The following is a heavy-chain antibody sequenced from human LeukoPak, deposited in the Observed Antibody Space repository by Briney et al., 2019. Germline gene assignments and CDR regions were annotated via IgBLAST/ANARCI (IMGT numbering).Heavy chain of an antibody. D-gene: IGHD6-19*01. Sequence: GASVKVSCKASGYTFTNHGIAWVRQAPGQGLEWRGWISCYNGDTRYGQKLQGRVTMSTDTSTTTAYMELTSLRSDDTAVYYCARDPSNTSGWSPYFDFWGQGTLVTVSS. J-gene: IGHJ4*02. CDR2: ISCYNGDT. V-gene: IGHV1-18*01. CDR3: ARDPSNTSGWSPYFDF. CDR1: GYTFTNHG.